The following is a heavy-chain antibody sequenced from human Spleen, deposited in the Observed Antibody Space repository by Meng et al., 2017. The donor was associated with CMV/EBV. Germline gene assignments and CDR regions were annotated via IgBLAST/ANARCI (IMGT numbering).Heavy chain of an antibody. V-gene: IGHV1-2*06. CDR3: ASCYGDYAHNWYFDL. Sequence: SGYTFTGYYKNWVRQAPGQWLEWMGRINPNNVGTNYAQKFQGRVTLTRDTSISTAYMELSRLSSDDTAVYYCASCYGDYAHNWYFDLWGRGTLVTVSS. D-gene: IGHD4-17*01. J-gene: IGHJ2*01. CDR2: INPNNVGT. CDR1: GYTFTGYY.